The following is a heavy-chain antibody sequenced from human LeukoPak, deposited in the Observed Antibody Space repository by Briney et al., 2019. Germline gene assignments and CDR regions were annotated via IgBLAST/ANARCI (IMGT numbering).Heavy chain of an antibody. CDR3: ARVGESGSFDY. V-gene: IGHV3-64*02. J-gene: IGHJ4*02. CDR1: GLTFRSYS. CDR2: IDPKGGNT. D-gene: IGHD1-26*01. Sequence: GGSLRLSCAASGLTFRSYSMHWVRQTPGKGLEYVSAIDPKGGNTYYADSVKGRFTISRDNSKSTLSLQMGSLRAEDMAVYYCARVGESGSFDYWGQGTLVTVSS.